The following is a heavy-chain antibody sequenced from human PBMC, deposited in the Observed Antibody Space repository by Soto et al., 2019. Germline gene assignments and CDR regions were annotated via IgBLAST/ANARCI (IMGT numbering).Heavy chain of an antibody. D-gene: IGHD2-2*03. V-gene: IGHV4-31*03. Sequence: SETLSLTCTVSGGSISSGGYYWSWIRQHPGKGLEWIGYIYYSGSTYYNPSLKSRVTISVDTSKNQFSLKLSFVTAADTAVYYCAREREMDIVVVPAARRRGARAFDIWGQGTMVTVSS. CDR2: IYYSGST. J-gene: IGHJ3*02. CDR1: GGSISSGGYY. CDR3: AREREMDIVVVPAARRRGARAFDI.